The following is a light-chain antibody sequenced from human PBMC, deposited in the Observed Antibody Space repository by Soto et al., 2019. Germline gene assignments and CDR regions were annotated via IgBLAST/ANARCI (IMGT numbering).Light chain of an antibody. Sequence: EIVMTQSPATLSVSPGERATLSCRASQSVNSDLAWYQQKPGQAPRLLIYGASTRATGIPARFSGSGSGTEFTLTISSLQSEDFAVYYCQHYNNWPLTLGGGTKVEIK. J-gene: IGKJ4*01. CDR3: QHYNNWPLT. CDR1: QSVNSD. V-gene: IGKV3-15*01. CDR2: GAS.